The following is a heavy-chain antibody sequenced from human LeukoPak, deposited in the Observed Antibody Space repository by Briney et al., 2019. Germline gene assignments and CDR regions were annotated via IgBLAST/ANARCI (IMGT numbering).Heavy chain of an antibody. CDR3: AKDGRSNYSPFDN. Sequence: GGSLRLSCAASGFTFSSYAMSWVRQAPGKGLEWVSTISGRGDGTYHADSVKGRFTISRDNSKNTLYLQMNSLRAEDTALYYCAKDGRSNYSPFDNWGQGTLVTVSS. V-gene: IGHV3-23*01. D-gene: IGHD4-11*01. CDR1: GFTFSSYA. J-gene: IGHJ4*02. CDR2: ISGRGDGT.